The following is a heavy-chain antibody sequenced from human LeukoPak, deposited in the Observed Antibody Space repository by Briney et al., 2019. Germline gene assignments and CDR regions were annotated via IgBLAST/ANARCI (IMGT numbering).Heavy chain of an antibody. CDR1: GYSISSGYY. J-gene: IGHJ4*02. V-gene: IGHV4-38-2*01. CDR3: ARILGGIAARPDYFDY. CDR2: IHHSGST. Sequence: PSETLSLTCAVSGYSISSGYYWGWIRQPPGKGLEWIGSIHHSGSTYYNPSLKSRVTISVDTSKNQFSLKPSSVTAADTAVYYCARILGGIAARPDYFDYWGQGTLVTVSS. D-gene: IGHD6-6*01.